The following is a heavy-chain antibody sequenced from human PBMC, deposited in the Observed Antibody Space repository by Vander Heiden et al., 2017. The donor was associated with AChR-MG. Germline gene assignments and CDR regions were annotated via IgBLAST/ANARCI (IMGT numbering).Heavy chain of an antibody. CDR2: IYDGGST. CDR1: GVIVSSGY. V-gene: IGHV3-66*01. D-gene: IGHD5-12*01. CDR3: AGRYTGYDVDY. Sequence: EVQLVESGGGLVQPGGSLRLSCAACGVIVSSGYLIWVRQAPGKGLEWVSVIYDGGSTYYAESVKGRFSISRDNSKNSVFLQMNSLGAEDTAVYYCAGRYTGYDVDYWGQGTLVTVSS. J-gene: IGHJ4*02.